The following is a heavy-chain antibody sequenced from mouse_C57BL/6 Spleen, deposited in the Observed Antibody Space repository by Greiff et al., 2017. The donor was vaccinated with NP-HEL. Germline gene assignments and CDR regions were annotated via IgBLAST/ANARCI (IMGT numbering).Heavy chain of an antibody. CDR2: IDPETGGT. D-gene: IGHD2-4*01. CDR3: TRSGYDYDGVWFAY. V-gene: IGHV1-15*01. CDR1: GYTFTDYE. Sequence: QVQLKQSGAELVRPGASVTLSCKASGYTFTDYEMHWVKQTPVHGLEWIGAIDPETGGTAYNQKFKGKAILTADKSSSTAYMELRSLTSEDSAVYYCTRSGYDYDGVWFAYWGQGTLVTVSA. J-gene: IGHJ3*01.